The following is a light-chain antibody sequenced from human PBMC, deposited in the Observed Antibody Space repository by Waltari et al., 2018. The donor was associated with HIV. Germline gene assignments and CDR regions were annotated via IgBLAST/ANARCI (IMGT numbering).Light chain of an antibody. V-gene: IGLV9-49*02. J-gene: IGLJ1*01. Sequence: QPVLTQPPSASASLGSSVTLTCPLSRGYNNYRVDFYQQRPGKGPRFVMRVGPGGIVGSKGNGIPDRFSARGSGLNRYQAIKCIQEEDDSDYHCGVDHGTGSNFVYVLGPGTTVTVL. CDR2: VGPGGIVG. CDR3: GVDHGTGSNFVYV. CDR1: RGYNNYR.